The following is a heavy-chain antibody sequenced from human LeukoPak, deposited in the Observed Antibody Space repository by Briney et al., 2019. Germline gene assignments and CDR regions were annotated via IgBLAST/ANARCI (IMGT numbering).Heavy chain of an antibody. Sequence: GESLKICCEGSGYSFTSYWIGWVRQMPGKGLEWMGIIYPGGSETRDSPSFQGKVTISADKSISTAYLQWSSLKASDTAMYYCARGFLGYCSSTSCSTYDAFDIWGQGTMVTVSS. V-gene: IGHV5-51*01. CDR3: ARGFLGYCSSTSCSTYDAFDI. CDR1: GYSFTSYW. CDR2: IYPGGSET. J-gene: IGHJ3*02. D-gene: IGHD2-2*01.